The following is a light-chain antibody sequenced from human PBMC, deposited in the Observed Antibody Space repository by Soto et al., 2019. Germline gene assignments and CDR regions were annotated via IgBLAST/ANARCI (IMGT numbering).Light chain of an antibody. Sequence: QAVVTQEPSLTVSPGGTVTLTCGSSTGAVTSGHYPYWFQQKPGQAPRTLIYDTSNKHSWTPARFSGSLLGGKAALTLSGAQPEDEADYYCLLSYSGARQKVFGTGTKVTAL. V-gene: IGLV7-46*01. CDR1: TGAVTSGHY. CDR2: DTS. J-gene: IGLJ1*01. CDR3: LLSYSGARQKV.